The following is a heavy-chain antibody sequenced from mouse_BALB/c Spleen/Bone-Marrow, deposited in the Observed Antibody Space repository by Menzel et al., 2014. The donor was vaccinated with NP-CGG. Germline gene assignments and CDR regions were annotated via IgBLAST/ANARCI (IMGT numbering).Heavy chain of an antibody. V-gene: IGHV5-12-2*01. CDR3: ARRYDYGYGPFAY. Sequence: EVHLVESGGGLVQPGGSLKLSCAASGSTFSNYTMSWIRQTPEKRLEWVAYISNGGGTTYYPDTVKGRFTISRDNAKNTLYLQMSSLKSEDTAMYYCARRYDYGYGPFAYWGQGTLVTVSA. J-gene: IGHJ3*01. D-gene: IGHD1-2*01. CDR1: GSTFSNYT. CDR2: ISNGGGTT.